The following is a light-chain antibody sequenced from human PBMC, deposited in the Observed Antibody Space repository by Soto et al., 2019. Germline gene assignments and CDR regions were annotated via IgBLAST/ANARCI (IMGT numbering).Light chain of an antibody. CDR2: DAS. CDR3: QQYGTSPAT. J-gene: IGKJ1*01. Sequence: EIVLTQSPGTLSLSPGERATLSCRASQSVSSNFLAWYQQKPGQAPRLLIFDASTRATGIPDRFTGSGSGTDFTLIISGLEPEDFAVYYCQQYGTSPATFGQGTKVDIK. CDR1: QSVSSNF. V-gene: IGKV3-20*01.